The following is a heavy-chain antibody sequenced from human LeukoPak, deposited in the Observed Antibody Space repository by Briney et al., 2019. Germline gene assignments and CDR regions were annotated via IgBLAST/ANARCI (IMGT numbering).Heavy chain of an antibody. CDR3: ARGVRNQLLSEY. D-gene: IGHD2-2*01. CDR2: MNPNSGNT. J-gene: IGHJ4*02. V-gene: IGHV1-8*01. Sequence: GASVKVSCKTSGYTFSAYDVTWVRQAPGQGLEWMGWMNPNSGNTGSAQKFWGGVTMTSNASTSSAYVELHRLTSEDTAVYYCARGVRNQLLSEYWGQGTLITVSS. CDR1: GYTFSAYD.